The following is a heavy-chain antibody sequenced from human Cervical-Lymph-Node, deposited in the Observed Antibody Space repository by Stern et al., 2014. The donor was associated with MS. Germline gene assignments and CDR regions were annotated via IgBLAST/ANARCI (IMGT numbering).Heavy chain of an antibody. CDR3: AREVAGHRLGMMDV. Sequence: VQLVQSGAEAKKPGASVQVSCKASGYTFTSYYMHWVRQAPGQGLEWMGIINPSGDSTRYAQKFQGRVTMTRDTSTSTVYMELSSLRSEDTAVYYCAREVAGHRLGMMDVWGQGTTVTVSS. CDR1: GYTFTSYY. CDR2: INPSGDST. D-gene: IGHD6-19*01. J-gene: IGHJ6*02. V-gene: IGHV1-46*01.